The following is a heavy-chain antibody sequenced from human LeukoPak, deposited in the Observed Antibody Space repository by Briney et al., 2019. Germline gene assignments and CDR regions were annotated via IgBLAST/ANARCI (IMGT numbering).Heavy chain of an antibody. J-gene: IGHJ4*02. D-gene: IGHD3-22*01. CDR2: IDWDDDK. V-gene: IGHV2-70*11. CDR3: ARIYYYDSSGYYEFDY. CDR1: GFSLSTSGMC. Sequence: SGPALVKPTQTLTLTCTFSGFSLSTSGMCVSWIRQPPGKALEWLARIDWDDDKYYSTFLKTRLTISKDTSKNQVVLTMTNMDPVDTATYYCARIYYYDSSGYYEFDYWCQGTLVTVS.